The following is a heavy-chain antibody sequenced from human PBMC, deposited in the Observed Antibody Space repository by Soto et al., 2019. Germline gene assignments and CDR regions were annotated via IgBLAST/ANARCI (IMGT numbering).Heavy chain of an antibody. CDR1: EFTISSYA. V-gene: IGHV3-30-3*01. CDR3: ERDAVAMDY. J-gene: IGHJ4*02. Sequence: GGSLRLSCAASEFTISSYAIHWVRQAPGKGLEWVAVISYDGSSKYNSDSVKGPFTISRDKSKSTVYLQMHSLTVEDTAVYYCERDAVAMDYWGRGTLVTVSS. CDR2: ISYDGSSK. D-gene: IGHD6-19*01.